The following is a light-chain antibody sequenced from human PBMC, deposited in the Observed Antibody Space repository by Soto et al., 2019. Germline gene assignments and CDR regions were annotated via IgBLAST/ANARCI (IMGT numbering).Light chain of an antibody. CDR2: DVT. J-gene: IGLJ3*02. V-gene: IGLV2-14*01. Sequence: QSVLTQPASISGSPGQSITISCTGISSDVDNYDYVSWYQHHPGKAPKLMIYDVTHRPSGVSNRFSGSKSGNTASLTISRLQAEDEADYYCSSYKSSHTLWVFGGGTKVTVL. CDR3: SSYKSSHTLWV. CDR1: SSDVDNYDY.